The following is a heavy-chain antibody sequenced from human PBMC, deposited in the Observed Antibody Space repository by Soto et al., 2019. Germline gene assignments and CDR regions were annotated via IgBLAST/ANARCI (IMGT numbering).Heavy chain of an antibody. CDR1: GGSVSSGSYY. V-gene: IGHV4-61*01. D-gene: IGHD3-16*01. CDR2: IYYSGST. CDR3: ARDWGHYGMDV. Sequence: KSSETLSLTCTVSGGSVSSGSYYWSWIRQPPGKGLEWIGYIYYSGSTNYNPSLKSRVTISVDTSKNQFPLKLSSVTAADTAVYYCARDWGHYGMDVWGQGTTVTVSS. J-gene: IGHJ6*02.